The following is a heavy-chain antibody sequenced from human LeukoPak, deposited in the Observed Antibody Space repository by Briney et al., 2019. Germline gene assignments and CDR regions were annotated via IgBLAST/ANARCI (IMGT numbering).Heavy chain of an antibody. CDR2: ISGSGGST. J-gene: IGHJ4*02. CDR1: GFTFSSYA. CDR3: AKGKVSDS. V-gene: IGHV3-23*01. Sequence: PGGSLRLSCAASGFTFSSYAMSWVRQTPGKGLEWVSAISGSGGSTYYADSVEGRFTISRDNSNDTLYLQMNSLRAEDTAVYYCAKGKVSDSWGQGTLVTVSS. D-gene: IGHD3-10*01.